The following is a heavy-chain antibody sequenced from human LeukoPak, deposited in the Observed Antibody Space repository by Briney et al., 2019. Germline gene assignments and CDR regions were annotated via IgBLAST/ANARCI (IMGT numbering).Heavy chain of an antibody. V-gene: IGHV1-18*01. CDR1: GYTFTSYG. Sequence: GASVKVSCKASGYTFTSYGISWVRQAPGQGLEWMGWISAGNGNTKYSQNFQGRVTFISNTSATTAFMELSSLRSEDEAVYYCARDSGSGNNDYWGQGTLVTVSS. CDR3: ARDSGSGNNDY. CDR2: ISAGNGNT. J-gene: IGHJ4*02. D-gene: IGHD1-26*01.